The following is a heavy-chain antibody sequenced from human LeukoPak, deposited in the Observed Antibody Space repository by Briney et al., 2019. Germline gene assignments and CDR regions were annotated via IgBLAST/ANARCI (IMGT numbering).Heavy chain of an antibody. J-gene: IGHJ3*02. Sequence: SQTLSLTCTVSGGSISSGDYYWSWIRQPPGKGLEWIGYIYYSGSTYYNPSLKSRVTISVDTSKNQFSLKLSSVTAADTAVYYCARLITGTTTAFDIWGQGTMVTVSS. V-gene: IGHV4-30-4*08. CDR3: ARLITGTTTAFDI. D-gene: IGHD1-7*01. CDR1: GGSISSGDYY. CDR2: IYYSGST.